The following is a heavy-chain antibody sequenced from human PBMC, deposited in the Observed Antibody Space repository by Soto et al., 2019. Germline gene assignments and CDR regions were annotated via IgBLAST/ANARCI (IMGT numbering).Heavy chain of an antibody. J-gene: IGHJ4*02. Sequence: GGSLRLSCAASGFTVSSNYMSWVRQAPGKGLEWVSVIYSGGSTYYADSVKGRFTISRDNSKNTLYLQMNSLRAEDTAVYYCARGGRYYYDSSGYYAFDYWGQGTLVTV. CDR1: GFTVSSNY. D-gene: IGHD3-22*01. CDR2: IYSGGST. CDR3: ARGGRYYYDSSGYYAFDY. V-gene: IGHV3-53*01.